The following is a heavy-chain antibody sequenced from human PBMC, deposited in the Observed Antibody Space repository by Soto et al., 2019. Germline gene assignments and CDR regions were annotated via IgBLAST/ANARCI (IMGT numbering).Heavy chain of an antibody. CDR3: RKTSNKYRSSLRGRYFAY. Sequence: EVQLLESGGGFIQPGGSLRLSCAASGFTFSGYAMSWVRQAPGKGLEWVSGISGSGGSAYYAVSVKGRFTISRDNSKNTLILQMNGLGAEDTAVYYGRKTSNKYRSSLRGRYFAYWGQGITVTVSS. J-gene: IGHJ4*01. D-gene: IGHD1-1*01. CDR1: GFTFSGYA. CDR2: ISGSGGSA. V-gene: IGHV3-23*01.